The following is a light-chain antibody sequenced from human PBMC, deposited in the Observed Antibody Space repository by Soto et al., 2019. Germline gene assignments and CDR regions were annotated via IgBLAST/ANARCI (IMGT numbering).Light chain of an antibody. CDR3: QQRSNWPWT. Sequence: IVWTQSPVTRSLSTGERATLSCRASQSISDTLAWYQQKPGQAPRLLIYGASTRAPGFPARFSGSGSGTDFTLTISSLEPEDFTVYYCQQRSNWPWTLGQGTKVDIK. J-gene: IGKJ1*01. CDR1: QSISDT. V-gene: IGKV3-11*01. CDR2: GAS.